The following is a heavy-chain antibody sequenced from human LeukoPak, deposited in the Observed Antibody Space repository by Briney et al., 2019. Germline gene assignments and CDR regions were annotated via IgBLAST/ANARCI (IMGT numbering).Heavy chain of an antibody. CDR3: AKAVWFGEFDYYFFGLDV. CDR2: ISGSGGDT. CDR1: GFTFSSYA. J-gene: IGHJ6*02. Sequence: GGSLRLSCAASGFTFSSYAMGWVRQAPGKGLEWVSAISGSGGDTYYADSVKGRFTFSRDNSKNTLYLQMNSLRPEDTALYYCAKAVWFGEFDYYFFGLDVWGQGTTVTVSS. V-gene: IGHV3-23*01. D-gene: IGHD3-10*01.